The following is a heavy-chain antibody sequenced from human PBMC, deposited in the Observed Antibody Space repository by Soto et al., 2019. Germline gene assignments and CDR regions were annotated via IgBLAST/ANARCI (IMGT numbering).Heavy chain of an antibody. D-gene: IGHD3-22*01. Sequence: QVQLVESGGGVVQPGRSLRLSCAASGFTFSSYGMHWVRQAPGKGLEWVAVISYDGSNKYYADSVKGRFTISRDNSKNTLYLQMNSLRAEDTAVYYCAKVDDYYDSSGYFGFDYWGQGTLVTVSS. J-gene: IGHJ4*02. CDR3: AKVDDYYDSSGYFGFDY. V-gene: IGHV3-30*18. CDR1: GFTFSSYG. CDR2: ISYDGSNK.